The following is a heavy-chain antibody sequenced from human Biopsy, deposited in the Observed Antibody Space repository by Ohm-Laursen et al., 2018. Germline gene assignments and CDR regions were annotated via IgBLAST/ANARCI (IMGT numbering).Heavy chain of an antibody. D-gene: IGHD3-16*01. Sequence: SSLRLSCAAFGFIFDDYAMHWVRQAPGKGLEWVSGISWDSGRIDNEDSVNGRFTISRDNVKNSLYLQMNSLRAEDTALYYCANDSGGSPLGELFHWGQGTLVTVSS. CDR2: ISWDSGRI. V-gene: IGHV3-9*01. CDR1: GFIFDDYA. CDR3: ANDSGGSPLGELFH. J-gene: IGHJ4*02.